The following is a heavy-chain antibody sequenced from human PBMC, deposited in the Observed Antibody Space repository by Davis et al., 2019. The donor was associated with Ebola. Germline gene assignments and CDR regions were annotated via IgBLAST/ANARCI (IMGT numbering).Heavy chain of an antibody. V-gene: IGHV3-23*01. J-gene: IGHJ4*02. CDR1: GFSFNTYA. CDR3: ATRGLSSGWPDY. Sequence: GGSLRLSCAASGFSFNTYAMNWVRQAAGKGLEWVSTIRADSTRAYYADSVKGRFTISRDNSKNTLYLQMHSLRAEDTAIYYRATRGLSSGWPDYWGQGALVIVSS. CDR2: IRADSTRA. D-gene: IGHD6-19*01.